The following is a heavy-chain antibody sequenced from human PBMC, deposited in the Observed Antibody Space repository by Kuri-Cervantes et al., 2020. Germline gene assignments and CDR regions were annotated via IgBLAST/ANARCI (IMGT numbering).Heavy chain of an antibody. V-gene: IGHV3-23*01. Sequence: GESLKISCAASGFRFSTYAMGWVRQAPGKSPEWVSTIGLYSDTYYADSVRGRFTISRDDSKSTLYLQMNSLRAEDTAVYYCAIVVVISRPPKRRPYMDVWGKGTTVTVSS. CDR1: GFRFSTYA. J-gene: IGHJ6*03. CDR3: AIVVVISRPPKRRPYMDV. CDR2: IGLYSDT. D-gene: IGHD3-22*01.